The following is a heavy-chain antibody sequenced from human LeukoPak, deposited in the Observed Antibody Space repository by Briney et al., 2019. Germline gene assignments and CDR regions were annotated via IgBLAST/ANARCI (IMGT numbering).Heavy chain of an antibody. D-gene: IGHD4-11*01. CDR3: ARRSVTTLTYMYFDL. V-gene: IGHV4-39*01. Sequence: SETLSLTCTVSGVSISSSSYYWGWIRQPPGKGLEWIGSISYSSSTYYNPSLKSRVTMSVDTSKSQFSLKLSSVTAADTAIYYCARRSVTTLTYMYFDLWGRGTQVSVPS. J-gene: IGHJ2*01. CDR1: GVSISSSSYY. CDR2: ISYSSST.